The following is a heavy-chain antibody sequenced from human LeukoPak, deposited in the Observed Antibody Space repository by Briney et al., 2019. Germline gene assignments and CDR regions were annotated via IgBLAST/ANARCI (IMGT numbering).Heavy chain of an antibody. CDR3: TRVAGNCGGDCYRLVY. V-gene: IGHV1-8*01. CDR1: GYTFTTYD. J-gene: IGHJ4*02. CDR2: MNPNSGNT. D-gene: IGHD2-21*01. Sequence: ASVKVSCKASGYTFTTYDINWVRQATGQGLEWMAWMNPNSGNTGYAQKFQGRVTMTRNTSISTAYMELSSLRSEDTAVYYCTRVAGNCGGDCYRLVYWGQGTLVTVAS.